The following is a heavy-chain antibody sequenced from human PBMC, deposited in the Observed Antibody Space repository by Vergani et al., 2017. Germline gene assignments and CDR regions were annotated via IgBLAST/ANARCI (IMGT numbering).Heavy chain of an antibody. CDR1: GFTISSNY. CDR3: AGEGYNNTWYRY. V-gene: IGHV3-53*02. D-gene: IGHD6-13*01. CDR2: IYSGGST. J-gene: IGHJ4*02. Sequence: ELQLVETGGGLIQPGGSLRLSCAASGFTISSNYMSWVRQAPGKGLEWVSVIYSGGSTYYADSVKGRFTISRNNSKNTLYLQMNSLRVEDTAVYYCAGEGYNNTWYRYWGQGTLVTVSS.